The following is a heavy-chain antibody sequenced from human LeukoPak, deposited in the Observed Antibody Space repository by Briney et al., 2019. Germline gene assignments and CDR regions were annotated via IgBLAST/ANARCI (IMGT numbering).Heavy chain of an antibody. CDR1: GFTFSNYG. V-gene: IGHV3-23*01. CDR2: ISGSGGST. CDR3: AKSDGYYYYMDV. Sequence: PGGSLRLSCAASGFTFSNYGMSWVRQAPGKGLEWVSAISGSGGSTYYADSVKGRFTISRDNSKNTLYLQMYSLRAEDTAVYYCAKSDGYYYYMDVWGKGTTVTISS. D-gene: IGHD2-21*01. J-gene: IGHJ6*03.